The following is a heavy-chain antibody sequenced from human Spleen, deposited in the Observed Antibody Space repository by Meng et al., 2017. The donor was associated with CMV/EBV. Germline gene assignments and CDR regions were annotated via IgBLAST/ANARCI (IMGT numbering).Heavy chain of an antibody. J-gene: IGHJ5*02. D-gene: IGHD3-3*01. Sequence: SQTLSLTCAISGDSVSSYSAGWNWIRQSPSRGLEWLGRTYYRSKWYLDYAVSVKSRITINPDTSKNQFSLQLNSVTPEDTAVYYCARGPTYYDFWSGRFDPWGQGTLVTVSS. CDR1: GDSVSSYSAG. CDR3: ARGPTYYDFWSGRFDP. CDR2: TYYRSKWYL. V-gene: IGHV6-1*01.